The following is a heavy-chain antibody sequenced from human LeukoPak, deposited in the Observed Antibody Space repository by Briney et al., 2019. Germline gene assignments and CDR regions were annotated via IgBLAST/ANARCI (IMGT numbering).Heavy chain of an antibody. D-gene: IGHD7-27*01. Sequence: SETLSLTCTVSGGSISSSSYYWGWIRQPPGKGLEWIGYIYYSGSTNYNPSLKSRVTISVDTSKNQFSLKLSSVTAADTAVYYCAREIRNWGSDYYYYMDVWGKGTTVTVSS. V-gene: IGHV4-61*05. CDR1: GGSISSSSYY. CDR3: AREIRNWGSDYYYYMDV. J-gene: IGHJ6*03. CDR2: IYYSGST.